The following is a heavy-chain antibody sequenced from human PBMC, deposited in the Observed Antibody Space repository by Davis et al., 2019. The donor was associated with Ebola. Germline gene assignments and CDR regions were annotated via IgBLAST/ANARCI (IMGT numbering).Heavy chain of an antibody. CDR2: IYYSGST. J-gene: IGHJ4*02. CDR3: ARHGIQLWENDFDY. V-gene: IGHV4-34*01. Sequence: PSETLSLTCAVYGGSFSGYYWSWIRQPPGKGLEWIGYIYYSGSTYYNPSLKSRVTISVYTSKNQFSLKLSSVTAADTAVYYCARHGIQLWENDFDYWGQGTLVTVSS. CDR1: GGSFSGYY. D-gene: IGHD5-18*01.